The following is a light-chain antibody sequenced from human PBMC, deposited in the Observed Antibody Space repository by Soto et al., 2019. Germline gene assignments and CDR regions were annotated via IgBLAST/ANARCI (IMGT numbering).Light chain of an antibody. Sequence: QAVVTQSSSASASLGSSVKLTCTLSSGHSSYIIAWHQQQPGKAPWYLMKLEGSGSYNKGSGVPDRFSGSSSGADRYLTISNLQFEDEANYYCETWDSNTRVFGGGTKLTVL. CDR3: ETWDSNTRV. J-gene: IGLJ2*01. CDR2: LEGSGSY. CDR1: SGHSSYI. V-gene: IGLV4-60*02.